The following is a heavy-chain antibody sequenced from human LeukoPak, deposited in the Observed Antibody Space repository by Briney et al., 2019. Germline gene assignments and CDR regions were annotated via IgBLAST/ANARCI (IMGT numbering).Heavy chain of an antibody. D-gene: IGHD5-18*01. Sequence: SQTLSLTCTVSGGSISSFYWSWIRQPPGKGLEYLGFIYYTGNTNYNPSLESRVTISLYTSNNQFSLRLSSVTAADTAMYYCARAGYIYGADAFDIWGQGTMVSVSS. J-gene: IGHJ3*02. CDR3: ARAGYIYGADAFDI. V-gene: IGHV4-59*08. CDR1: GGSISSFY. CDR2: IYYTGNT.